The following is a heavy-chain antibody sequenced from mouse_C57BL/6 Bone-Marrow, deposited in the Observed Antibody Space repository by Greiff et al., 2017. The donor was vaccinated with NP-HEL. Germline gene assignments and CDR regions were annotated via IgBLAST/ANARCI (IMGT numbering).Heavy chain of an antibody. CDR1: GYSITSDY. CDR2: ISSSGST. CDR3: ARSPLWLRRNYYAMDY. J-gene: IGHJ4*01. D-gene: IGHD2-2*01. Sequence: EVMLVESGPGLAKPSQTLSLTCSVTGYSITSDYWNWIRKFPGNKLEYMGYISSSGSTYYNPSLKSRISITRDTSKNQYYLQLNSVTTEDTATYYCARSPLWLRRNYYAMDYWGQGTSVTVSS. V-gene: IGHV3-8*01.